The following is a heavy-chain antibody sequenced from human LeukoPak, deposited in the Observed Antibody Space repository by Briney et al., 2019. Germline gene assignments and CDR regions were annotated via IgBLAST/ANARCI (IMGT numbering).Heavy chain of an antibody. CDR3: ASSGSFRQQLIK. Sequence: PSETLSLTCTVSGGSINSYYWSWIRQPPGKGLGWIGYIYYSGSTNYSPSLKSRVTISVDTSKNQFSLKLSSVTAADTAVYYRASSGSFRQQLIKWGQGTLVTVSS. V-gene: IGHV4-59*01. CDR1: GGSINSYY. D-gene: IGHD6-13*01. CDR2: IYYSGST. J-gene: IGHJ4*02.